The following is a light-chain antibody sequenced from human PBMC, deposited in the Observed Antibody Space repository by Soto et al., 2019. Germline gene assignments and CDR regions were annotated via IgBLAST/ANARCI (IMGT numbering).Light chain of an antibody. J-gene: IGKJ1*01. CDR3: QQYNNWHTKT. V-gene: IGKV3D-15*01. CDR1: QNLRSI. Sequence: LMTQYPATLSGSPGKRATLSCRASQNLRSILAWYQQKPGQAPRLLIYDASNRATGIPASFSGSGSATDFTLTISSLKSEDFAVYYCQQYNNWHTKTFGHGTKVDIK. CDR2: DAS.